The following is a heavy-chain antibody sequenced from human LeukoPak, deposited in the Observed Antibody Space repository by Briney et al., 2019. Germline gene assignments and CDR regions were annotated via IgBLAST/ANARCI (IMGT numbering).Heavy chain of an antibody. V-gene: IGHV4-34*01. CDR3: ARERRVEVSARQTVAFDM. CDR1: GGSFTEYH. D-gene: IGHD5/OR15-5a*01. CDR2: INYTGRT. Sequence: SETLSLTCAVYGGSFTEYHWSWIRQPPGKSLECIGEINYTGRTHYNPSLTSRVTISIDMSERQFSLRLTSVTAADTAVYYCARERRVEVSARQTVAFDMWAQGTMVIVSS. J-gene: IGHJ3*02.